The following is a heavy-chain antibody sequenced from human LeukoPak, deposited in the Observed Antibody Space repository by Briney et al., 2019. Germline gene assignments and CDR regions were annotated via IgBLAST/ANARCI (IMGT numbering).Heavy chain of an antibody. J-gene: IGHJ6*03. Sequence: PGGSLRLSCAASGFTFSSYAMHWVRQAPGKGLEYVSAISSNGGSTYYANSVKGRFTISRDNSKNTLYLQMNSLRAEDAAVYYCAKAPKGSGSYYYYYYMDVWGKGTTVTVSS. CDR3: AKAPKGSGSYYYYYYMDV. CDR2: ISSNGGST. CDR1: GFTFSSYA. V-gene: IGHV3-64*01. D-gene: IGHD3-10*01.